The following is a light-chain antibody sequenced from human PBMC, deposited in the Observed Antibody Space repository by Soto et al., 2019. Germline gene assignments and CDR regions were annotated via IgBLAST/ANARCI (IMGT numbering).Light chain of an antibody. CDR1: QSISSW. CDR2: KAS. Sequence: DIQMTQSPSTLSASVGDRVTITCRASQSISSWLAWYQQQPGKAPKLLIYKASSLESGVPSRFSGSGSGADFTLTISSLQPDDFATYYCQQYNSYSMYTFGQGTKLEIK. V-gene: IGKV1-5*03. CDR3: QQYNSYSMYT. J-gene: IGKJ2*01.